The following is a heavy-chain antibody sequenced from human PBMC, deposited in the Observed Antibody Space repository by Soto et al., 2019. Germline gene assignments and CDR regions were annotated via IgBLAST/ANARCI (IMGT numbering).Heavy chain of an antibody. Sequence: ETLCLTCTVAGGPISSYYWSWIRQPPEKGLKKNGYIYYSGSTNYNPSLKSRVTISVDTSKNQFSLKLSSVTAADTAVYYCASLFSSYDFWSGYYKNNWFDPWGQGTLVTVSS. J-gene: IGHJ5*02. V-gene: IGHV4-59*08. CDR3: ASLFSSYDFWSGYYKNNWFDP. CDR1: GGPISSYY. D-gene: IGHD3-3*01. CDR2: IYYSGST.